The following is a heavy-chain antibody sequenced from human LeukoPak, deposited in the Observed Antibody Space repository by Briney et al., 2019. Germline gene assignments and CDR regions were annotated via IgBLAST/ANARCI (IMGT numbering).Heavy chain of an antibody. V-gene: IGHV3-74*01. CDR2: INGDGSST. CDR3: ARGRSNYGDFYY. J-gene: IGHJ4*02. Sequence: GGSLRLSCAASGLTFTTYWMHWVRQAPGKGLVWISRINGDGSSTNYADSVKGRFTISRDNTKNTLFLQMNSLRAEDTAVYYCARGRSNYGDFYYWGQGTLVTVSS. CDR1: GLTFTTYW. D-gene: IGHD4-11*01.